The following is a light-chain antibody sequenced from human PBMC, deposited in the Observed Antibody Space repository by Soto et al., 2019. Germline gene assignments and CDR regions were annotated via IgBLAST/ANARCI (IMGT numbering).Light chain of an antibody. V-gene: IGKV1-5*01. CDR2: AAS. CDR1: QNVNSY. CDR3: QHYNSYSEA. Sequence: IQMTQPPSTLSASVGDRVTITCRARQNVNSYLNWYQQKPGKAPKLLIYAASSLQSGVPSRFSGSGSGTEFTLTISSLQPDDFATYYCQHYNSYSEAFGQGTKVDIK. J-gene: IGKJ1*01.